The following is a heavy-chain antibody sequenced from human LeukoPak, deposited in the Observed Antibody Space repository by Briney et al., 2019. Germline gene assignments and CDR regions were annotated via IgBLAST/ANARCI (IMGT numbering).Heavy chain of an antibody. D-gene: IGHD3-16*02. CDR1: GFTFGDYA. Sequence: PGGSLRLSCTASGFTFGDYAMSWFRQAPGKGLEWVGFIRSKAYGGTTEYAASVKGRFTISRDDSKSIAYLQMNSLKTEDTAVYYCTRVRPRDLNYDYVWGSYRYDYWGQGTLVTVSS. V-gene: IGHV3-49*03. CDR3: TRVRPRDLNYDYVWGSYRYDY. CDR2: IRSKAYGGTT. J-gene: IGHJ4*02.